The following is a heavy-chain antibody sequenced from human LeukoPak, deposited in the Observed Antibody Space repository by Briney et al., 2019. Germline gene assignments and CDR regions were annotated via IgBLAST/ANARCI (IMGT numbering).Heavy chain of an antibody. CDR2: INHSGST. D-gene: IGHD3-3*01. Sequence: PSETLSLTCTVSGGSINSYYWSWIRQPPGKGLEWIGEINHSGSTNYNPSLKSRVTISVDTSKNQFSLKLSSVTAADTAVYYCARHSTFFGVVIIKGRVRGPFDYWGQGTLVTVSS. CDR3: ARHSTFFGVVIIKGRVRGPFDY. J-gene: IGHJ4*02. CDR1: GGSINSYY. V-gene: IGHV4-34*01.